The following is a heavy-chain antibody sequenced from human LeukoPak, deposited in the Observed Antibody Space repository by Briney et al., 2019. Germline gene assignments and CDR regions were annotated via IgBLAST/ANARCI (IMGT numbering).Heavy chain of an antibody. D-gene: IGHD6-19*01. CDR1: GGSISSGSYY. J-gene: IGHJ6*03. Sequence: SETLSLTCTVSGGSISSGSYYWSWIRQPARKGLEWIGRIYTSGSANYNPSLKSRVTISVDTSKNQFSLKLSSVTAADTAVYYCARVQSGSGWYGGSYYMDVWGKGTTVTISS. CDR3: ARVQSGSGWYGGSYYMDV. CDR2: IYTSGSA. V-gene: IGHV4-61*02.